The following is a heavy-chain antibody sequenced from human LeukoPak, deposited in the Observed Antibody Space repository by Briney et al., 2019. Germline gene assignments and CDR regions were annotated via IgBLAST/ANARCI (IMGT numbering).Heavy chain of an antibody. Sequence: SETLSLTCTVSGDSISSYYWNWIRQPPGKGLEWIGYRYHSGITNYNPSLKSRVTISIDKSKNQFSLKLTSVTAADTAVYYCARLAKSGSFSWSYHSMDVWGQGTTVTVSS. CDR3: ARLAKSGSFSWSYHSMDV. CDR1: GDSISSYY. CDR2: RYHSGIT. D-gene: IGHD1-26*01. V-gene: IGHV4-59*08. J-gene: IGHJ6*02.